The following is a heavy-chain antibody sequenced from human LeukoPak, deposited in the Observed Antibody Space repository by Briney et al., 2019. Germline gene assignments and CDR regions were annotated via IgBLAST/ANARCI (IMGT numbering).Heavy chain of an antibody. Sequence: GASVKVSCKASGYTFTNYYLHWVRQAPGQGLEWMGRINANGGGTNYAPKFRGRVTMTRDTSISTAYMELSSLRSEDTAVYYCAREGDGYSRYFDYWGQGTLVTVSS. J-gene: IGHJ4*02. V-gene: IGHV1-2*06. D-gene: IGHD5-24*01. CDR3: AREGDGYSRYFDY. CDR2: INANGGGT. CDR1: GYTFTNYY.